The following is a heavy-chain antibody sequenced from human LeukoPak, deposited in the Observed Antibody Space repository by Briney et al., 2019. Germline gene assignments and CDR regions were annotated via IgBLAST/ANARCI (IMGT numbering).Heavy chain of an antibody. D-gene: IGHD6-13*01. V-gene: IGHV4-59*12. CDR2: IYYSGST. Sequence: PSETLSLTCTVSGGSISSYYWSWIRQPPGKGLEWIGYIYYSGSTNYNPSLKSRVTISVDTSKNQFSLKLSSVTAADTAVYYCARTNPRIAAAGALEYFQHWGQGTLVTVSS. CDR3: ARTNPRIAAAGALEYFQH. J-gene: IGHJ1*01. CDR1: GGSISSYY.